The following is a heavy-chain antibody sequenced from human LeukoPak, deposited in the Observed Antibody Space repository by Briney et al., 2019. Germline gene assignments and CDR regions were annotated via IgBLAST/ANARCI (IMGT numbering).Heavy chain of an antibody. V-gene: IGHV1-69*05. Sequence: SVKVSCKASGGTFSSYAISWVRQAPGQGLEWMGRIIPIFGTANYAQKFQGRVTITTDESTSTAYMELSSLRSEDTAVYYCARAPYYYDSSGYYKLRFFDYWGQGPLVTVSS. CDR3: ARAPYYYDSSGYYKLRFFDY. CDR2: IIPIFGTA. CDR1: GGTFSSYA. D-gene: IGHD3-22*01. J-gene: IGHJ4*02.